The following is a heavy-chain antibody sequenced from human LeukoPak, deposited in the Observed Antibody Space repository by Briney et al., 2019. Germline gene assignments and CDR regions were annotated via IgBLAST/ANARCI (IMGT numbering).Heavy chain of an antibody. Sequence: SETLSLTCIVFGGSFSGYYWTWIRQPPGKGLEWIGEINHSGSTNYNPSLKSRVTISVDTSKNQFSLKLSSVTAADTAVYYCARSGEWELQDAFDIWGQGTMVTVSS. J-gene: IGHJ3*02. V-gene: IGHV4-34*01. CDR1: GGSFSGYY. CDR2: INHSGST. CDR3: ARSGEWELQDAFDI. D-gene: IGHD1-26*01.